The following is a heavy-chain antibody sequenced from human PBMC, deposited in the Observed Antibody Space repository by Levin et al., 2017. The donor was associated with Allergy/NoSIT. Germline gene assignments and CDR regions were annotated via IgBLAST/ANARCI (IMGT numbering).Heavy chain of an antibody. CDR2: IYYTGST. J-gene: IGHJ4*02. Sequence: TSETLSLTCTVSGGSVSSGSYYWSWIRQPPGKGLEWIGYIYYTGSTSYNPSLKSRVTISADTSKNQFSLKLSSVTAADTAVYYCARDRSGSYIDYWGQGTLVTVSS. D-gene: IGHD1-26*01. CDR1: GGSVSSGSYY. V-gene: IGHV4-61*01. CDR3: ARDRSGSYIDY.